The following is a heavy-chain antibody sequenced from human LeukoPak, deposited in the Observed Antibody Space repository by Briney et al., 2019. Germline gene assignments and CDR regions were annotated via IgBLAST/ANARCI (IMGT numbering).Heavy chain of an antibody. CDR3: AKDYRGLCNVPPFNYYMEI. CDR2: IQYDGTNK. J-gene: IGHJ6*03. D-gene: IGHD2/OR15-2a*01. CDR1: GFSFNTYG. Sequence: GGSLRLSCVASGFSFNTYGMQWVRQAPGMGLEWVAFIQYDGTNKNYADSVKGRFTISRDNSDNTLFLQMNSLRAEDTAMFYCAKDYRGLCNVPPFNYYMEICGKGTTVTVSS. V-gene: IGHV3-30*02.